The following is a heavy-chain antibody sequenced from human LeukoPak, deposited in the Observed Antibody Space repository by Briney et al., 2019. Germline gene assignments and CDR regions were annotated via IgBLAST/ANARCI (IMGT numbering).Heavy chain of an antibody. Sequence: SETLSLTCAVYGGSFSGYYWSWIRQPPGKGLEWIGEINHSGSTNYNPSLKSRVTISVDTSKNQFSLKLSSVTAADTAVYYCARGGDSSGYYYSIDYWGQGTLVTVSS. D-gene: IGHD3-22*01. V-gene: IGHV4-34*01. CDR3: ARGGDSSGYYYSIDY. CDR2: INHSGST. J-gene: IGHJ4*02. CDR1: GGSFSGYY.